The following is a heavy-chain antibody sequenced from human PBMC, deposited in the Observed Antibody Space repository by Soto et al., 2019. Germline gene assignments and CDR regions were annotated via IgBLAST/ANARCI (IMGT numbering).Heavy chain of an antibody. J-gene: IGHJ4*02. CDR2: ITPSGGDT. CDR1: GFSFNSFV. CDR3: AKGLVPRRPNYFHS. D-gene: IGHD6-6*01. V-gene: IGHV3-23*01. Sequence: GGSLRLSCAAPGFSFNSFVMSWVRQAPGEGLEWVSAITPSGGDTSYADSVNGRFTISRDNSKNTLYLQMNSLRAEDTVIYYCAKGLVPRRPNYFHSWGTRPLGTLSS.